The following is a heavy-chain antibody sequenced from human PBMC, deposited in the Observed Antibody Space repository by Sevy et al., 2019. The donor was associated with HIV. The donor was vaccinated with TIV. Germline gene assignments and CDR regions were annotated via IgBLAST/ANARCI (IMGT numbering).Heavy chain of an antibody. CDR3: ARAPSGSQGPGQYFHH. Sequence: ASVKVSCKTSGYTFTSYIISWVRQAPGQGLEWMGRISAYNGGTKYAQKLQGRVTMTTDTSTSTAYMELRSLKSDDTAVYYCARAPSGSQGPGQYFHHWGQGTLVTVSS. D-gene: IGHD1-26*01. CDR2: ISAYNGGT. CDR1: GYTFTSYI. V-gene: IGHV1-18*01. J-gene: IGHJ1*01.